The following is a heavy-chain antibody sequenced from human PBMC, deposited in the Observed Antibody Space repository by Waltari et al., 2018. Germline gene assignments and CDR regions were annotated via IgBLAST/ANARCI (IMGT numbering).Heavy chain of an antibody. D-gene: IGHD3-22*01. Sequence: QVQLVQSGAEVKKPGASVKVSCKASGYTFTSYAMHWVRQAPGQRLEWMGWINAGNGNTKYSRKFQGRGTITRDTSASTAYMELSSLRSEDTAVYYCARKVVGYPGFYFDYWGQGTLVTVSS. V-gene: IGHV1-3*01. J-gene: IGHJ4*02. CDR1: GYTFTSYA. CDR3: ARKVVGYPGFYFDY. CDR2: INAGNGNT.